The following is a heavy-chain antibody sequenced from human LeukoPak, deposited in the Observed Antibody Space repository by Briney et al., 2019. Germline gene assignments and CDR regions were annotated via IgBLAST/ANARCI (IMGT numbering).Heavy chain of an antibody. Sequence: GGSLRLSCAASGFTFSSYEMNWVRQAPGKGLEWVSYISSSGSTIYYADSVKGRFTISRDNAKNSLYLQMNSLRAEDTAVYYCASLLTMIDYWGQGTLVTVSS. V-gene: IGHV3-48*03. CDR2: ISSSGSTI. CDR3: ASLLTMIDY. J-gene: IGHJ4*02. D-gene: IGHD3-22*01. CDR1: GFTFSSYE.